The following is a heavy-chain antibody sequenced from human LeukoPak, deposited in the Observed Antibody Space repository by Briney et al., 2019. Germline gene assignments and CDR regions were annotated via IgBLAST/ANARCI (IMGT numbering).Heavy chain of an antibody. CDR2: ISSSSNTI. V-gene: IGHV3-48*01. Sequence: GGSLRLSCAASGFTFSSYSMNWVRQAPGKGLEWVSYISSSSNTIYYADSVKGRFTISRDNAKNSLYLQMNSLRAEDTAVYYCARDPADSSGYYYYGMDVWGQGTTVTVSS. CDR1: GFTFSSYS. CDR3: ARDPADSSGYYYYGMDV. D-gene: IGHD3-22*01. J-gene: IGHJ6*02.